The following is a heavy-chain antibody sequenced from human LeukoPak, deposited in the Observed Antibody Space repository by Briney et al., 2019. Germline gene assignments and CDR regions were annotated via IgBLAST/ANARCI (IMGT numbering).Heavy chain of an antibody. CDR1: GFTFSNYR. Sequence: GGSLRLSCSASGFTFSNYRMNWVRQAPGRGLEWVSSISSSIYIYYADSLRGRFTISRDNAKKSLYLQMNSLRAEDTAVYYCARTRGPLLPEHWGQGTLVTVSS. J-gene: IGHJ1*01. D-gene: IGHD3-22*01. CDR3: ARTRGPLLPEH. CDR2: ISSSIYI. V-gene: IGHV3-21*01.